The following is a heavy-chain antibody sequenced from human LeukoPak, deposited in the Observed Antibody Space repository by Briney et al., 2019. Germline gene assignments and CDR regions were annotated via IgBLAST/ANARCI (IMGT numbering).Heavy chain of an antibody. CDR3: ARGPQVGATYFDY. Sequence: KPSETLSLTCTVYGASISSGNYYWNLIRQPAGKGLEWIGRIYTSGSTFYNPSLKSRVTMSVDTSKNQFSLKLSSVTAADTAVYYCARGPQVGATYFDYWGQGILVTGSS. CDR1: GASISSGNYY. V-gene: IGHV4-61*02. J-gene: IGHJ4*02. CDR2: IYTSGST. D-gene: IGHD1-26*01.